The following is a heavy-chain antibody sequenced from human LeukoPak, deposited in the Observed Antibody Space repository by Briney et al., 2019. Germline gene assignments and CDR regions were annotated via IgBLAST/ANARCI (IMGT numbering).Heavy chain of an antibody. V-gene: IGHV1-18*01. Sequence: SVKVSCKASGYTFTSYGISWVRQAPGQGLEWMGWISAYNGNTNYAQKLQGRVTMTTDTSTSTAYMELRSLRSDDTDVYYCARDRLPQWLHNNWFDPWGQGTLVTVSS. CDR2: ISAYNGNT. J-gene: IGHJ5*02. D-gene: IGHD6-19*01. CDR1: GYTFTSYG. CDR3: ARDRLPQWLHNNWFDP.